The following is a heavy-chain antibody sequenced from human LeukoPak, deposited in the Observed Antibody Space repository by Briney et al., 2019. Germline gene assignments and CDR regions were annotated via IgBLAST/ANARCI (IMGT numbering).Heavy chain of an antibody. Sequence: SETLSLTCTVSGGSISSGSYYWSWIRQPAGKGLEWIGRIYTSGSTNYNPSLKSRVTISVDTSKNQFSLKLSSVTAADTAVYYCARAQTPRGWFDPWGQGTLVTVSS. V-gene: IGHV4-61*02. J-gene: IGHJ5*02. CDR1: GGSISSGSYY. D-gene: IGHD3-16*01. CDR3: ARAQTPRGWFDP. CDR2: IYTSGST.